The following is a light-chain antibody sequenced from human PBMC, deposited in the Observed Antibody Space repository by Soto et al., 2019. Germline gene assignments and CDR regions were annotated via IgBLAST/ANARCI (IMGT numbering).Light chain of an antibody. J-gene: IGLJ3*02. CDR2: FDS. Sequence: SYELTQPPSVSVAPGKTASITCRGNNIGGKSVHWYQHKPGQAPVLVIYFDSDRPSGTPERLSGSNSGNTATLTISRVEAGDEADYYCHVWDSLADDWVFGGGTKLTVL. CDR1: NIGGKS. CDR3: HVWDSLADDWV. V-gene: IGLV3-21*04.